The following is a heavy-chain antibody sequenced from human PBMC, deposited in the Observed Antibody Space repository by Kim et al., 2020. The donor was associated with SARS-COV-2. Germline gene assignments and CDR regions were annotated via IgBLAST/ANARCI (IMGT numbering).Heavy chain of an antibody. CDR1: GFTFDDYA. V-gene: IGHV3-9*01. D-gene: IGHD6-13*01. CDR3: AKVEVPAAAGKNYYYYGMDV. Sequence: GGSLRLSCAASGFTFDDYAMHWVRQAPGKGLEWVSGISWNSGSIGYADSVKGRFTISRDNAKNSLYLQMNSLRAEDTALYYCAKVEVPAAAGKNYYYYGMDVWGQGTTVTVSS. J-gene: IGHJ6*02. CDR2: ISWNSGSI.